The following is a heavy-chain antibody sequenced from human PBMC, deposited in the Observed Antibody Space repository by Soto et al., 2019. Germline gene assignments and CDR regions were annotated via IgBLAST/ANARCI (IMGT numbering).Heavy chain of an antibody. CDR3: ARHPPGYCSGGSCYSPSYFDY. Sequence: SETLSLTCTVSGGSISSYYWSWIRQPPGKGLEWIGYIYYSGSTNYNPSLKSRVTISVDTSKNQLSLKLSSVTAADTAVYYCARHPPGYCSGGSCYSPSYFDYWGQGTLVTVS. CDR1: GGSISSYY. J-gene: IGHJ4*02. CDR2: IYYSGST. V-gene: IGHV4-59*08. D-gene: IGHD2-15*01.